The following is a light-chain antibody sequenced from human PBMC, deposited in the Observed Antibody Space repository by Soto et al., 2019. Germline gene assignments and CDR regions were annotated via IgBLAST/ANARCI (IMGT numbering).Light chain of an antibody. CDR2: GAS. Sequence: EIVVNQSPATLYVCRWERANLSCGASQSVSSNLAWYQQKPGQAPRLLIYGASTRATGIPARFSGSGSGTEFTLTISSLQSEDFAVYYCQQYNNWPPRTFGQGTRLEIK. J-gene: IGKJ5*01. CDR1: QSVSSN. CDR3: QQYNNWPPRT. V-gene: IGKV3-15*01.